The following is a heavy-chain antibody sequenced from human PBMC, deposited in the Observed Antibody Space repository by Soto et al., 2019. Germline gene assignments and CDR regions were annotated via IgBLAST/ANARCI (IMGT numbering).Heavy chain of an antibody. J-gene: IGHJ4*02. CDR2: INHSGSS. V-gene: IGHV4-34*01. D-gene: IGHD1-26*01. Sequence: SQTMSLTCAVGGGCSCGYMWTWISKTPGKGLQWIGQINHSGSSIYNPSLKNRVTISTMSNNKFSLELSSVTAADTAVYYCTRGLFSGSSYSGSWYYFDSWGQGTMVTVSS. CDR3: TRGLFSGSSYSGSWYYFDS. CDR1: GGCSCGYM.